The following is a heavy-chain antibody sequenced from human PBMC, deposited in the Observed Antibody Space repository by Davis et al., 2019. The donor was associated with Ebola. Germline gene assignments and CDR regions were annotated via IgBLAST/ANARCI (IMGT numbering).Heavy chain of an antibody. J-gene: IGHJ5*02. CDR2: ISAYNGNT. Sequence: ASVKVSCKASGYTFTSYGISWVRQAPGQGLEWMGWISAYNGNTNYAQKLQGRVTMTTDTSTSTAYMELRSLRSDDTAVYYCARGSGPPRYCSGGSCYSGNWFDPWGQGTLVTVSS. D-gene: IGHD2-15*01. CDR3: ARGSGPPRYCSGGSCYSGNWFDP. CDR1: GYTFTSYG. V-gene: IGHV1-18*01.